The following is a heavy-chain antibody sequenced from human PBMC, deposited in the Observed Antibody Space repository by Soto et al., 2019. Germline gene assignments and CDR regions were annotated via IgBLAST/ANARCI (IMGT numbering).Heavy chain of an antibody. Sequence: GGSLRLSCAASGFTFSSYAMSWVRQAPGKGLEWVSAISGSGGSTYYADSVKGRFTISRDNSKNTLYLQMNSLRAEDTAVYYCAKGAARYFDWLAHFDYWRQGTLVTVSS. CDR1: GFTFSSYA. CDR3: AKGAARYFDWLAHFDY. D-gene: IGHD3-9*01. J-gene: IGHJ4*02. V-gene: IGHV3-23*01. CDR2: ISGSGGST.